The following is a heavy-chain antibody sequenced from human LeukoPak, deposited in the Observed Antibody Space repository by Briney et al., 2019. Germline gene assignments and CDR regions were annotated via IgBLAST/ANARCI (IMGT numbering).Heavy chain of an antibody. CDR2: ISSSSSYI. CDR3: ASDSRRSGSRSDY. J-gene: IGHJ4*02. CDR1: GFTFSSYS. V-gene: IGHV3-21*01. D-gene: IGHD3-10*01. Sequence: GGSLRLSCAASGFTFSSYSMNWVRQAPGKGLEWVSSISSSSSYIYYADSVKGRFTISRENAKNSLYLQMNRLRAEDTAVYYCASDSRRSGSRSDYWGQGTLVTVSS.